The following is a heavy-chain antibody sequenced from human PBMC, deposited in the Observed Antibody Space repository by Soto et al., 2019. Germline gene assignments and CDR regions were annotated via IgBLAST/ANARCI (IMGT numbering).Heavy chain of an antibody. CDR3: AKDRNYPRDQFHY. V-gene: IGHV3-23*01. J-gene: IGHJ4*02. CDR2: ISANGQGI. CDR1: GFTFSTYA. Sequence: GGSLRLSCAASGFTFSTYALSWVRQAPGKGLEWVSAISANGQGIYYADSVRGRFTISRDNSKNTIFLHMGSLRAEDTAVYYCAKDRNYPRDQFHYWGQGTLVTVS. D-gene: IGHD1-7*01.